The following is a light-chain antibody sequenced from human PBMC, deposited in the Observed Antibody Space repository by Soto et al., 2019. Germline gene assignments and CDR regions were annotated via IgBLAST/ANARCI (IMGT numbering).Light chain of an antibody. CDR3: QQYGSSPWT. J-gene: IGKJ1*01. CDR1: QSVSSN. Sequence: EIVMTQYPATLSVSPGERTTVSCRASQSVSSNLAWYQQKPGQAPRLLIYAASRRATGIPDRFSGSGSGTDFTLTISRLEPEDFAVYYCQQYGSSPWTFGQGTKVDIK. CDR2: AAS. V-gene: IGKV3-20*01.